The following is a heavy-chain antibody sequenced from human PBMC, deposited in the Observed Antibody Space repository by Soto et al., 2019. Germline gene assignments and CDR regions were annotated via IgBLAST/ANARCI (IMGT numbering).Heavy chain of an antibody. V-gene: IGHV1-8*01. J-gene: IGHJ6*02. Sequence: QVQLVQSGAEVKKPGASVKVSCKASGYTFSSYDINWVRQATGQGLEWMGWMNPKSGHTGSAQKFQGRVNMIRDTSISTAYMELSSRRSEDTAIYYCARTDGDLDVWGQGTTVTVSS. CDR1: GYTFSSYD. CDR2: MNPKSGHT. CDR3: ARTDGDLDV. D-gene: IGHD4-17*01.